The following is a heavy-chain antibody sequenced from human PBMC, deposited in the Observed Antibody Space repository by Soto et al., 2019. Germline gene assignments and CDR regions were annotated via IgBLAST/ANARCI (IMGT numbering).Heavy chain of an antibody. D-gene: IGHD2-21*02. CDR1: GFTFTSSA. V-gene: IGHV1-58*01. CDR3: AADSAAVVTHNDAFDI. J-gene: IGHJ3*02. CDR2: IVVGSGNT. Sequence: GASVKVSCKASGFTFTSSAVQWVRQARGQRLEWIGWIVVGSGNTNYAQKFQERVTITRDMSTSTAYMELSSLRSDDTAVYYCAADSAAVVTHNDAFDIWGQGTMVTVSS.